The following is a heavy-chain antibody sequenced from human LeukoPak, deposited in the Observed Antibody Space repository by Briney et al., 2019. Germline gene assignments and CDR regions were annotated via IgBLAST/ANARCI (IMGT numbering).Heavy chain of an antibody. CDR2: INHSGST. V-gene: IGHV4-34*01. D-gene: IGHD3-3*01. J-gene: IGHJ3*02. CDR3: ARGPYDFWGGYSDAFDI. Sequence: SETLSLTCAVYGGSFSGYYWSWIRQPPGKGLEWIGEINHSGSTNYNPSLKSRVTISVDTSKNQFSLKLSSVTAADTAVYYCARGPYDFWGGYSDAFDIWGQGTMVTVSS. CDR1: GGSFSGYY.